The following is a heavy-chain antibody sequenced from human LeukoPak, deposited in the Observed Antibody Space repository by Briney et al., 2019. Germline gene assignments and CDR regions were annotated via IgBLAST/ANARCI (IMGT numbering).Heavy chain of an antibody. CDR1: GYTFTSYG. Sequence: ASVKVSCKASGYTFTSYGISWVRQAPGQGLEWMGWISAYNGNTNYAQKLQGRVTMTTDTSTSTAYMELRSLRSDDTAVYYCARVEIRYYYYYYMDVWGKGTTVTISS. CDR2: ISAYNGNT. CDR3: ARVEIRYYYYYYMDV. V-gene: IGHV1-18*01. J-gene: IGHJ6*03.